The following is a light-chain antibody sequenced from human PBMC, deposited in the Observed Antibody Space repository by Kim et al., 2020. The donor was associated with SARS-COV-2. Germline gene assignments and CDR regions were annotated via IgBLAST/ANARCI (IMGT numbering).Light chain of an antibody. V-gene: IGLV10-54*01. CDR1: SSKVGDEG. CDR3: SAWDSSLSGWV. Sequence: CTGNSSKVGDEGAAWMQQHRGKPPKGLSDRNKNRPSGISERLSASRSGNTDTLTITGLEPKDEADYYCSAWDSSLSGWVLGGGTQLTVL. J-gene: IGLJ3*02. CDR2: RNK.